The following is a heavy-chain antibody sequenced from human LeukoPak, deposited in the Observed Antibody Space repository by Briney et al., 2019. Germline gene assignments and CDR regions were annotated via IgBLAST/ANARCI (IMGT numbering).Heavy chain of an antibody. V-gene: IGHV3-15*01. J-gene: IGHJ1*01. Sequence: PGGSLRLSCAASGFTFSNAWMSWVRQAPGKGLEWVGRIKSKTDGGTTDYAAPVKGRFTISRDDSKNTLYLQMNSLKTEDTAVYYCTTVPIVGALLPFQHWGQGTLVTVSS. D-gene: IGHD1-26*01. CDR3: TTVPIVGALLPFQH. CDR2: IKSKTDGGTT. CDR1: GFTFSNAW.